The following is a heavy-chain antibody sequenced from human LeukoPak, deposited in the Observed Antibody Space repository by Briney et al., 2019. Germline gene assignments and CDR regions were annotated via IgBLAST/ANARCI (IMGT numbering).Heavy chain of an antibody. Sequence: ASVKVSCRASGYTFTGYYMQWVRQAPGQGLEWMGWTNPNRGGTNYAQKFQGRVTMTRDTSISTAYMELSRLRSDDTAVYYCARDLAVSGELLQVYWGQGTLVTVSS. CDR3: ARDLAVSGELLQVY. J-gene: IGHJ4*02. CDR2: TNPNRGGT. V-gene: IGHV1-2*02. CDR1: GYTFTGYY. D-gene: IGHD1-26*01.